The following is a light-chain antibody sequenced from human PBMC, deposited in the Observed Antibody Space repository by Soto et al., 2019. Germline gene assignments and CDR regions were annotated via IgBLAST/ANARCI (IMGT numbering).Light chain of an antibody. CDR2: GAS. V-gene: IGKV3-20*01. CDR1: QSVSSSY. Sequence: EIVFTPAPGRPCFSPGEKAPPSRRASQSVSSSYLAWYQQKPGQAPRLLIYGASSRATGIPDRFSGSGSGTDFTLTISRLEPEDFAVYYCQQYGSSPRTFGQGTKGDIK. CDR3: QQYGSSPRT. J-gene: IGKJ1*01.